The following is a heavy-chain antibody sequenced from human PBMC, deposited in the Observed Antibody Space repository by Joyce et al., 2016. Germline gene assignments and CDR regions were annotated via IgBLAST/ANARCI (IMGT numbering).Heavy chain of an antibody. CDR1: GGTFNKYA. J-gene: IGHJ3*02. CDR2: SMPPYETA. D-gene: IGHD2-15*01. Sequence: QVQLVQSGAEVKKPGSSVKVSCKTSGGTFNKYANNWVRQAPGQGLEWMGGSMPPYETANYEQKFRGRSTITADDSKKTVYMELTGLRSEDTAVYYCAREEQYCSDHDCSFDSFDIWGQGTLVSVSS. CDR3: AREEQYCSDHDCSFDSFDI. V-gene: IGHV1-69*01.